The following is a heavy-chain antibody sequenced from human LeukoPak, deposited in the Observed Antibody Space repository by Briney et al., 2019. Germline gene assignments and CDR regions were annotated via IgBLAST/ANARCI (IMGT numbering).Heavy chain of an antibody. CDR2: IIPIFGTA. J-gene: IGHJ4*02. Sequence: ASVKVSCKASGGTFSSYAISWVRQAPGQGLEWMGRIIPIFGTANYAQKFQGRVTITTDESTSTAYMELSSLRSEDTAVYYRASQGIVGAITGGYWGQGTLVTVSS. CDR1: GGTFSSYA. D-gene: IGHD1-26*01. V-gene: IGHV1-69*05. CDR3: ASQGIVGAITGGY.